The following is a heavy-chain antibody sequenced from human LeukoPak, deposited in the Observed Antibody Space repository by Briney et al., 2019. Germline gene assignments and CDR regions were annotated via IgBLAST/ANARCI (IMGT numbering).Heavy chain of an antibody. J-gene: IGHJ4*02. D-gene: IGHD3-16*01. Sequence: GESLKISCKGSGYSFTNYWIGWVRQMPGKGLEWMGIIYPGDSDTRYSPSFQGQVTISADKSFSSAYPQWSSLTASDTAMYYCARACAYQDCFDYWGQGTLVTVSS. CDR1: GYSFTNYW. V-gene: IGHV5-51*01. CDR3: ARACAYQDCFDY. CDR2: IYPGDSDT.